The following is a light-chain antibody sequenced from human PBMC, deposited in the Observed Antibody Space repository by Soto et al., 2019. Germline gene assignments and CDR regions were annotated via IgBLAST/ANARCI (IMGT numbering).Light chain of an antibody. CDR1: SSDVGGYNY. CDR2: AVS. Sequence: QYALTQAASGSGSPGQSITISCTGTSSDVGGYNYVSWYQQHPGKAPKLMIYAVSNRPSGVSTRFSGSKSGNTASLTISGLQAEDEADYHCSSYTTSSTLLYVFGTGTKLTVL. J-gene: IGLJ1*01. CDR3: SSYTTSSTLLYV. V-gene: IGLV2-14*01.